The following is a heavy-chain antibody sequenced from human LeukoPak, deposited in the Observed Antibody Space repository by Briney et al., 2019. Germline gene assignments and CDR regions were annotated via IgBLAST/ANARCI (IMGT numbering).Heavy chain of an antibody. V-gene: IGHV3-23*01. CDR2: ISSNSGRT. D-gene: IGHD6-13*01. CDR1: GFTFSIYA. CDR3: AKSSSWETIDY. J-gene: IGHJ4*02. Sequence: GGSLRLSCAASGFTFSIYAMSWVRQAPGKGLEWVSTISSNSGRTYYADSVKGRFTISRDNSKNTLYLQMNSLRAEDTAVYYCAKSSSWETIDYWGQGTLVTVSS.